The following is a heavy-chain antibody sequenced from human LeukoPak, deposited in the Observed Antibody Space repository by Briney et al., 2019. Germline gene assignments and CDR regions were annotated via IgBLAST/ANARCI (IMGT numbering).Heavy chain of an antibody. CDR2: ISWDGGST. Sequence: TGGSLRLSCTASGFTFDDYTMRWVRQAPGKGLEWVSLISWDGGSTYYADSVKGRFTISRDNSKNSLYLQMNSLRTEDTALYYCAKDREGYSYGYFDYWGQGTLVTVSS. V-gene: IGHV3-43*01. CDR3: AKDREGYSYGYFDY. CDR1: GFTFDDYT. D-gene: IGHD5-18*01. J-gene: IGHJ4*02.